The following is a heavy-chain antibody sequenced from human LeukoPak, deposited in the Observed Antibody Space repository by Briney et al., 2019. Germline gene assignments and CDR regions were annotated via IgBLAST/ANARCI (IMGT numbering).Heavy chain of an antibody. CDR3: ARVSRITMIVVHVSAFDI. CDR1: GYTFTSYG. CDR2: INPNSGGT. V-gene: IGHV1-2*02. D-gene: IGHD3-22*01. Sequence: GASVKVSCKASGYTFTSYGISWVRQAPGQGLEWMGWINPNSGGTNYAQKFQGRVTMTRDTSISSAYMELSRLRSDDTAVYYCARVSRITMIVVHVSAFDIWGQGTMVTVSS. J-gene: IGHJ3*02.